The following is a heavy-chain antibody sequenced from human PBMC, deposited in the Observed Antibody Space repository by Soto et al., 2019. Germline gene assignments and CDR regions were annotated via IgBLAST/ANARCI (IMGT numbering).Heavy chain of an antibody. V-gene: IGHV1-2*02. J-gene: IGHJ4*02. D-gene: IGHD1-26*01. CDR3: ARDLAKGGGSAGFDY. Sequence: VNVSCKASGYTFTVYYMHWVRQAPGQGLEWMGWINPKSGGTMYPQKFQGRVTMTWDTSISTAYMALTRLRSDDTAVYYCARDLAKGGGSAGFDYWGQGTMVTVYS. CDR2: INPKSGGT. CDR1: GYTFTVYY.